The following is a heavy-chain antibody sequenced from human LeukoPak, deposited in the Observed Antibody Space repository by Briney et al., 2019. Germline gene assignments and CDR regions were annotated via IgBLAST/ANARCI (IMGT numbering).Heavy chain of an antibody. CDR2: IRYSGTT. D-gene: IGHD2-21*02. CDR3: ARRLHYFDY. Sequence: SETLSLTCTVSGGSISSTYDHWDWIRQSPGKGLEWLGSIRYSGTTYYNPSHKGRVTMFVDTSNNQFSLRLRSVTAADTAVYYCARRLHYFDYWGQGSLVTVSS. V-gene: IGHV4-39*01. J-gene: IGHJ4*02. CDR1: GGSISSTYDH.